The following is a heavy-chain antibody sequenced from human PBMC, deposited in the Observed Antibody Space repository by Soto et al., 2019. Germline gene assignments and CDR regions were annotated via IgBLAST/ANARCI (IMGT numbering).Heavy chain of an antibody. CDR3: ASTDGSGSYPHAFDI. Sequence: GGSLRLSCAASGFTLSSYWMSWVRQAPGKGLEWVANIKQDGSNKYYADSVKGRFTISRDNAKNSLYLQMNSLRAEDTAVYYCASTDGSGSYPHAFDIWGQGTMVTVSS. D-gene: IGHD3-10*01. CDR2: IKQDGSNK. V-gene: IGHV3-7*01. CDR1: GFTLSSYW. J-gene: IGHJ3*02.